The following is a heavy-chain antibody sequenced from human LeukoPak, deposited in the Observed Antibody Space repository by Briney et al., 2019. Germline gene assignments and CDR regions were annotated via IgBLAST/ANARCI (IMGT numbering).Heavy chain of an antibody. V-gene: IGHV4-59*08. CDR1: GGSISSYY. Sequence: SETLSLTCTVSGGSISSYYWSWIRQPPGKGLEWIGYIYYSGSTYYNPSLKSRVTISVDTSKNQFSLKLSSVTAADTAVYYCARGYYYDSSGYLSLYWGQGTLVTVSS. CDR2: IYYSGST. D-gene: IGHD3-22*01. CDR3: ARGYYYDSSGYLSLY. J-gene: IGHJ4*02.